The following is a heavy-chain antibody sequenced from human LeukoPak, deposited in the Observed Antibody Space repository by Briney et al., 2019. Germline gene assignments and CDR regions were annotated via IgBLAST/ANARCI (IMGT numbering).Heavy chain of an antibody. CDR2: VHGRN. V-gene: IGHV3-21*04. J-gene: IGHJ4*02. CDR3: ARDVRGVFDY. CDR1: GFIFRNYA. D-gene: IGHD2-8*02. Sequence: SGGSLRLSCAASGFIFRNYAMSWLRQAPGKGLEWVSTVHGRNFYADSVKGRFTISRDNAKNSLYLQMNSLRAEDTAVYYCARDVRGVFDYWGQGTLVTVSS.